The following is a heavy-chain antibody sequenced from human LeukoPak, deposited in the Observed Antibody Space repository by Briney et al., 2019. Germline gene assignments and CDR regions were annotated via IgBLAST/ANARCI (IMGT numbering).Heavy chain of an antibody. CDR3: ARGYYDSSGYYYSPNAFDI. V-gene: IGHV4-59*01. Sequence: SETLSLTCTVSGGSISSYYWSWIRQPPGKGLEWIGYIYYSGSTNYNPSLKSRVTISVDTSKNQFSLKLSSVTAADTAVYYCARGYYDSSGYYYSPNAFDIWGQGTMVTVSS. D-gene: IGHD3-22*01. J-gene: IGHJ3*02. CDR1: GGSISSYY. CDR2: IYYSGST.